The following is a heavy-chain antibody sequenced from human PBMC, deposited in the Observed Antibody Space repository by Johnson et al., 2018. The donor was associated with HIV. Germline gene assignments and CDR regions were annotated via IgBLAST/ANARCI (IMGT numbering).Heavy chain of an antibody. V-gene: IGHV3-30*18. J-gene: IGHJ3*01. CDR3: AKDKFMFLENPVDAFDV. Sequence: QVHLVESGGGVVQPGRSLRLSCSASGFSFRSYGMHWVRQAPGKGLEWVAVISFDGNNKYYADSVKGLFTISRDNSKNTLYLEMNSLRAEDTAMYYCAKDKFMFLENPVDAFDVWGQGTMVTFSS. CDR1: GFSFRSYG. D-gene: IGHD3-3*01. CDR2: ISFDGNNK.